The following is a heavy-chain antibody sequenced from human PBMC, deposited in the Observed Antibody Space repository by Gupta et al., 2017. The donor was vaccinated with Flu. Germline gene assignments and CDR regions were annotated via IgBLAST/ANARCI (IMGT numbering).Heavy chain of an antibody. Sequence: QLQLQESGPGLVKPSETLSLICTVSSDQITSIDYLWGWIRQPPGKGLEWIGHDDYRGNTCYRPSLKSRYTMSVDTAKSQFSLSLNSVTAADTAIDYCARRNRSARKFDHWGQGTPVIVSS. V-gene: IGHV4-39*01. CDR1: SDQITSIDYL. J-gene: IGHJ5*02. CDR2: DDYRGNT. CDR3: ARRNRSARKFDH. D-gene: IGHD1/OR15-1a*01.